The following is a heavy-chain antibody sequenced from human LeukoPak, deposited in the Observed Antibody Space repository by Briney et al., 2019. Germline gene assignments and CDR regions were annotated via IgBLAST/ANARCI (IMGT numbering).Heavy chain of an antibody. Sequence: ASVKVSCKASGYTFTSYYMHWVRQAPGQGLEWRGIINPSGGRTSYAQKFQGRVTMTRDTSTSTVYMELSSLRSEDTAVYYCARDLPDYYDSSGYYYYSLAFDIWGQGTMVTVSS. CDR3: ARDLPDYYDSSGYYYYSLAFDI. J-gene: IGHJ3*02. CDR2: INPSGGRT. D-gene: IGHD3-22*01. CDR1: GYTFTSYY. V-gene: IGHV1-46*01.